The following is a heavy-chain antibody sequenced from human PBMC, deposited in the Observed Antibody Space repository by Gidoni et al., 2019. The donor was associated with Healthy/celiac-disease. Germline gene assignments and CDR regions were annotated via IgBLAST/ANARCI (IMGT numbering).Heavy chain of an antibody. CDR1: GFTFDDYA. CDR2: ISWNSGSI. V-gene: IGHV3-9*01. CDR3: AKASSSYFDY. Sequence: EVQLVESGGGLVQPGRSLRLSCAASGFTFDDYAMHWVRQAPGKGLEWVSGISWNSGSIGYADSVKARFTISRDNAKNSLYLQMNSLRAEDTALYYCAKASSSYFDYWGQGTLVTVSS. J-gene: IGHJ4*02. D-gene: IGHD6-6*01.